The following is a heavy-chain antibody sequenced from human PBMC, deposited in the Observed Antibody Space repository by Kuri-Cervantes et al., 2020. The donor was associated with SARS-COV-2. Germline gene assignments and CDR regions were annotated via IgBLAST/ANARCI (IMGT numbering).Heavy chain of an antibody. J-gene: IGHJ6*02. D-gene: IGHD3-10*01. V-gene: IGHV4-39*01. CDR2: IYYSGST. CDR1: GGSISSSSYY. Sequence: AETLSLTCTVSGGSISSSSYYLGWIRQPPGKGLEWIGNIYYSGSTYYNPSLKSRDTIYVDTSKNKFSLNLSSVTAADTAVNYCARQGTGYYGSGSYYYYYYGMDVWGQGPTVTVSS. CDR3: ARQGTGYYGSGSYYYYYYGMDV.